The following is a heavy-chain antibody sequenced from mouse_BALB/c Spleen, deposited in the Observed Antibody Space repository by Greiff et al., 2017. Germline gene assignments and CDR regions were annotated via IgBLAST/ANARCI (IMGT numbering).Heavy chain of an antibody. J-gene: IGHJ1*01. CDR1: GYSITSDYA. CDR2: ISYSGST. CDR3: SYYYGSSPYFDV. Sequence: EVKLQESGPGLVKPSQSLSLTCTVTGYSITSDYAWNWIRQFPGNKLEWMGYISYSGSTSYNPSLKSRISITRDTSKNQFFLQLNSVTTEDTATYYCSYYYGSSPYFDVWGAGTTVTVSS. V-gene: IGHV3-2*02. D-gene: IGHD1-1*01.